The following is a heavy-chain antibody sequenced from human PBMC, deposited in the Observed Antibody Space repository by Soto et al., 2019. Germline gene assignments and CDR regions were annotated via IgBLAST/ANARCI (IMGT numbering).Heavy chain of an antibody. V-gene: IGHV4-34*01. CDR2: INHSGCT. CDR1: GGSFSGYY. J-gene: IGHJ6*03. CDR3: ARAVGGYDFWSASYYYYYYMDV. Sequence: QVQLQQWGAGLLKPSETLSLTCAVYGGSFSGYYWSWIRQPPGRGLEWIGEINHSGCTNYNPSLKSRVTMSVDTSKNQFSLKLSSVTAADTAVYFCARAVGGYDFWSASYYYYYYMDVWGKGTTVTVSS. D-gene: IGHD3-3*01.